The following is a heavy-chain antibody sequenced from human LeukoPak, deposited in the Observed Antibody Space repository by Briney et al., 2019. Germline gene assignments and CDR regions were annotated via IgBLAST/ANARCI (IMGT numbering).Heavy chain of an antibody. D-gene: IGHD3-9*01. CDR2: INPHSGYT. Sequence: ASVKVSCKASGYTFSGYYIHWVRQAPGQGLEWVGWINPHSGYTKFAQKFQGRVTMTRDTSIITAYMDLIRLRSDDTAVYYCARSPHILTGENFDYWGQGTLVTVSS. CDR3: ARSPHILTGENFDY. CDR1: GYTFSGYY. V-gene: IGHV1-2*02. J-gene: IGHJ4*02.